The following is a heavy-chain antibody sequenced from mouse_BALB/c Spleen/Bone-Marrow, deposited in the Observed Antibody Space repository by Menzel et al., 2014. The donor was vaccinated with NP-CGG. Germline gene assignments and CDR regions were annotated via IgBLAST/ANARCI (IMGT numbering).Heavy chain of an antibody. CDR2: ISNGGSTT. CDR3: ARDGYDVGGALDY. V-gene: IGHV5-12-2*01. CDR1: GFTFSYYT. J-gene: IGHJ4*01. Sequence: EVKLVESGGGLVQPGGSLKLSCAASGFTFSYYTMSWGRQTPEKRLEWVAYISNGGSTTYHPDTVKGRFTISRDNAKNPLCLQMSSLESEDTAMYYCARDGYDVGGALDYWGQGTSVTVSS. D-gene: IGHD2-2*01.